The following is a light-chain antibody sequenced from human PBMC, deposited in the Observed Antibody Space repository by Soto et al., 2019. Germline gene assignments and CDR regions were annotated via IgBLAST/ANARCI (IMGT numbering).Light chain of an antibody. CDR2: GAS. J-gene: IGKJ3*01. V-gene: IGKV3-20*01. Sequence: EIVLTQSPGTLSLSPGERATLSCRASQSVAGSYLAWYQQKPGQAPRLLIYGASGRATGIPDRFGGGGSGTDFTLTISRLEPEDIAVYFCQQYGSSPPFTFGPGTKVDIK. CDR1: QSVAGSY. CDR3: QQYGSSPPFT.